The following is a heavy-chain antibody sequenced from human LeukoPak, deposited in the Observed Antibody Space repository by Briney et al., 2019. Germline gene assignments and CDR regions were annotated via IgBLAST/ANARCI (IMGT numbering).Heavy chain of an antibody. CDR2: ISYDGSNK. D-gene: IGHD5-24*01. Sequence: GGSLRLSCAASGFTFSNAWMSWVRQAPGKGLEWVAVISYDGSNKYYADSVKGRFTISRDNSKNTLYLQMNSLRAEDTAVYYCARWLQLYAFDIWGQGTMVTVSS. J-gene: IGHJ3*02. CDR3: ARWLQLYAFDI. CDR1: GFTFSNAW. V-gene: IGHV3-30-3*01.